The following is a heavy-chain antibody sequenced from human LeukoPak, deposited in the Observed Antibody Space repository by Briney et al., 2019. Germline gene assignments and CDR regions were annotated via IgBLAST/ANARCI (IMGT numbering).Heavy chain of an antibody. CDR3: AINYYDSSGYYN. CDR2: IYSGGST. J-gene: IGHJ4*02. Sequence: GGSLRLSCAASGFTVSSNYMSWVRQAPGKGLEWVSVIYSGGSTYYADSVKGRFTISRDNSKNTLYLQVNSLRAEDTAVYYCAINYYDSSGYYNWGQGTLVTVSS. V-gene: IGHV3-66*01. CDR1: GFTVSSNY. D-gene: IGHD3-22*01.